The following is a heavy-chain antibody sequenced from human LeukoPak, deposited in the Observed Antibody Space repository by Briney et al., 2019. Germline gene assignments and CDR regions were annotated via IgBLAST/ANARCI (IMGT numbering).Heavy chain of an antibody. CDR3: ARGGNYFRFDP. CDR2: ISAYDGNT. J-gene: IGHJ5*02. Sequence: ASVKVSCKASGYTFTNYIISWVRQAPGQGLEWMGWISAYDGNTNYAQKLQGRVTMTTDTSTATAYMELRSLRSDDTAVYYCARGGNYFRFDPWGQGTLVTVSS. CDR1: GYTFTNYI. D-gene: IGHD1-26*01. V-gene: IGHV1-18*01.